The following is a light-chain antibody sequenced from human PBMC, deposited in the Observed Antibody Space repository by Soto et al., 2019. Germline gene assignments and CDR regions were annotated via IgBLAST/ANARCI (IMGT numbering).Light chain of an antibody. Sequence: DIQMTQSPSTLTASVGDRFTITCLASQSISTWLAWYKQKQGKXPKXXIYKASSLESGVPSRFRGSGSGTALTITLSRLQPDDFETYDCQQYKSYSYTFGQGTKVDIK. V-gene: IGKV1-5*03. CDR2: KAS. J-gene: IGKJ2*01. CDR1: QSISTW. CDR3: QQYKSYSYT.